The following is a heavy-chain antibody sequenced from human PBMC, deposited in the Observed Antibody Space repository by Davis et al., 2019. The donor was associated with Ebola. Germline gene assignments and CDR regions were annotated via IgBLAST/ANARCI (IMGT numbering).Heavy chain of an antibody. CDR1: GYTFTSYG. D-gene: IGHD6-13*01. CDR3: ARGPVDGTIDH. V-gene: IGHV1-8*02. Sequence: ASVKVSCKASGYTFTSYGISWVRQAPGQGLEWMGWLNPNSGNTGYAQKFQGRVSMTRNTSISTAYMELSSLRSEDTAVYYCARGPVDGTIDHWGQGTLVTVSS. CDR2: LNPNSGNT. J-gene: IGHJ4*02.